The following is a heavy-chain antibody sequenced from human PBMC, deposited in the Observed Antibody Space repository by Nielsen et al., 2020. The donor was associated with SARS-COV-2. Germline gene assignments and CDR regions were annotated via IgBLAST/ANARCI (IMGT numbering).Heavy chain of an antibody. J-gene: IGHJ4*02. D-gene: IGHD5-24*01. Sequence: GESLRLSCVGSGFTFSDYYMSWVRQAPGKGLEWVSYITSSSTYTNYADSVKGRFTISRDNAKNSLSLQMHSLRAEDTAVYYCAREGRKLPLDYWGQGTLVTVSS. CDR3: AREGRKLPLDY. V-gene: IGHV3-11*05. CDR1: GFTFSDYY. CDR2: ITSSSTYT.